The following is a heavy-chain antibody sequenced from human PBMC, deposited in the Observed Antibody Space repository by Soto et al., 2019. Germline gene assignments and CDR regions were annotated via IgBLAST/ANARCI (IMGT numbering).Heavy chain of an antibody. CDR2: INTLSSAI. J-gene: IGHJ4*02. V-gene: IGHV3-11*01. CDR1: GFIFSDYY. Sequence: QEHLMESGGGLVKPGGSLRLSCAGSGFIFSDYYITWIRRAPGKGLEWVSYINTLSSAIYYADSVKGRFTISRDNAKNSVYLQMNSLRAEDTAXXXCARRLQWQLRPLDSWGRGTLVTVSS. D-gene: IGHD6-19*01. CDR3: ARRLQWQLRPLDS.